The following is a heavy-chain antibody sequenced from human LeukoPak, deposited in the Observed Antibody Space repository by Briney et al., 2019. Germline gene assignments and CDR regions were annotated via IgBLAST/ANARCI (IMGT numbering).Heavy chain of an antibody. CDR3: ARDLNSDWNDWFDP. J-gene: IGHJ5*02. CDR1: GGSIRSDY. CDR2: IYISGST. D-gene: IGHD1-1*01. Sequence: SETLSPTCTVSGGSIRSDYWSWIRQPAGKGLEWIGRIYISGSTNYNPSLKGRVTMSVDTSKNQFSLKLSSVTAADTAVYYCARDLNSDWNDWFDPWGQGTLVTVSS. V-gene: IGHV4-4*07.